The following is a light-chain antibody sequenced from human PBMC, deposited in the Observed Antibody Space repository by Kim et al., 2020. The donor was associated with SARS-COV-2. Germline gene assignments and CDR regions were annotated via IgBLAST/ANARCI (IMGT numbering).Light chain of an antibody. CDR3: QVWDSYSDHVV. J-gene: IGLJ2*01. Sequence: ATGKPATITCGGNTIGGKSVHWYLQKPGQAPVLVVFADNDRPSGIPERFSGSNSGDTATLTISRAEVGDEADYYCQVWDSYSDHVVFGGGTQLTVL. CDR2: ADN. CDR1: TIGGKS. V-gene: IGLV3-21*03.